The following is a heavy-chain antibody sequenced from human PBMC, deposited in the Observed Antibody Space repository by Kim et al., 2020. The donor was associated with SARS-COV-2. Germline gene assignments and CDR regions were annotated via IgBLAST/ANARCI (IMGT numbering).Heavy chain of an antibody. Sequence: GSLRLSCVVSGFTFSHYAMTWVRQAPGKGLEWVSAVSSSGSTTYYSDSVKGRFVISRDNSKNTLYLQMNSLRAEDTGVYFCAKTEMDFQYYYTMEVWGQGTTVTVS. CDR2: VSSSGSTT. V-gene: IGHV3-23*05. J-gene: IGHJ6*02. CDR1: GFTFSHYA. D-gene: IGHD5-12*01. CDR3: AKTEMDFQYYYTMEV.